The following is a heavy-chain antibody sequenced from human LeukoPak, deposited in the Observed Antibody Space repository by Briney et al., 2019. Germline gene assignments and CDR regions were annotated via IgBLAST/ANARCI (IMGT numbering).Heavy chain of an antibody. CDR1: GGSISSSSYY. J-gene: IGHJ5*01. CDR3: ARSPQWLLSSSNWFDP. Sequence: SETLSLTCTVSGGSISSSSYYWAWFRQPPGRGREGIGGSYYSGNTYYNPSLKSRVTISVDTSKNKFSLKLNSVTAADTAVYFCARSPQWLLSSSNWFDPWGQGTLVTVSS. V-gene: IGHV4-39*01. D-gene: IGHD3-3*01. CDR2: SYYSGNT.